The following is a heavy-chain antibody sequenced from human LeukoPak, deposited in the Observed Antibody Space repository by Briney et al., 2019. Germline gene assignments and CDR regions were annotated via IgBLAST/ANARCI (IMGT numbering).Heavy chain of an antibody. CDR2: INHSGST. CDR3: ARSSPWDNWFDP. CDR1: GGSFSGYY. J-gene: IGHJ5*02. D-gene: IGHD1-26*01. V-gene: IGHV4-34*01. Sequence: SETLSLACAVYGGSFSGYYWSWIRQPPGKGLEWIGEINHSGSTNYNPSLKSRVTISVDTSKNQFSLKLSSVTAADTAVYYCARSSPWDNWFDPWGQGTLVAVSS.